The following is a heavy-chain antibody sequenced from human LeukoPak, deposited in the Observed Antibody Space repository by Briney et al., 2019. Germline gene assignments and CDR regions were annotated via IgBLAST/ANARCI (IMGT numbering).Heavy chain of an antibody. D-gene: IGHD5-12*01. V-gene: IGHV3-7*01. Sequence: HPGGSLRLSCAASGFTFSNYWMSWVRQAPGKGLEWVANIGQDGPEKYYVDSVKGRFIISRDNSKNTLYLQMNSLRAEDTAVYYCAKDTVKVTTIRRVPHYMDVWGKGTTVTTSS. CDR1: GFTFSNYW. J-gene: IGHJ6*03. CDR2: IGQDGPEK. CDR3: AKDTVKVTTIRRVPHYMDV.